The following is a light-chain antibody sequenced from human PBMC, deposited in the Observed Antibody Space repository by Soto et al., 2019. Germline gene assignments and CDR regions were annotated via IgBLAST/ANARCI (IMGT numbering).Light chain of an antibody. Sequence: EIVLTQSPGTLSLSPGESATLSCRASQSVSSSYLAWYQQRPGQAPRLLIFGASYRATGIPDRFSGSGSGTDFTLTISRLEPEDFAVYYCQQYRSSPPEFTFGPGTKVDSK. V-gene: IGKV3-20*01. CDR1: QSVSSSY. CDR2: GAS. CDR3: QQYRSSPPEFT. J-gene: IGKJ3*01.